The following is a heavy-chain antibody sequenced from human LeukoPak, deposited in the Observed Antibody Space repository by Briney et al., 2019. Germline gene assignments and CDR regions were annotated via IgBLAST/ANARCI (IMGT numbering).Heavy chain of an antibody. CDR1: GGSLSTYY. CDR3: ARCSGNGYDYSWFDP. J-gene: IGHJ5*02. D-gene: IGHD5-12*01. Sequence: SETLSLTCTVSGGSLSTYYWNWIRQPAGDGLEWVGRIYTSGSTNSNPSLKSRVTMSVEASKNQISLKLSSVTAADTAVYYCARCSGNGYDYSWFDPWGQGTLGTVSS. V-gene: IGHV4-4*07. CDR2: IYTSGST.